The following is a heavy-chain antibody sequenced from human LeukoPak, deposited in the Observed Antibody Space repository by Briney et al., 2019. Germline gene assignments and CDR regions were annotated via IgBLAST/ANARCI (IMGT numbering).Heavy chain of an antibody. V-gene: IGHV4-34*01. Sequence: SETLSLTCAVYGGSFSGYYWSWIRQPPGKGLEWIGEINHSGSTNYNPSLKSRVTISVDTSKNQFSLKLSSVTAADTAVYYCARDSPAYYYDSSGYYNDAFDIWGQGTMVTVSS. D-gene: IGHD3-22*01. CDR2: INHSGST. CDR1: GGSFSGYY. J-gene: IGHJ3*02. CDR3: ARDSPAYYYDSSGYYNDAFDI.